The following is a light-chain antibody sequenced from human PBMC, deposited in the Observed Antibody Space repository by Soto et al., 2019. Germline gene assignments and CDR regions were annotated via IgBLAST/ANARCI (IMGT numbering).Light chain of an antibody. J-gene: IGLJ3*02. CDR3: QSYDSSLSGSV. V-gene: IGLV1-40*01. Sequence: QTVVTQPPSVSGAPGQRVTISCTGSSSKIGAGYDVHWYQQLPGTAPKLLIYGNSNRPSGVPDRFSGSKSGTSASLAITGLQAEDEADYYCQSYDSSLSGSVLGGGTKLTVL. CDR2: GNS. CDR1: SSKIGAGYD.